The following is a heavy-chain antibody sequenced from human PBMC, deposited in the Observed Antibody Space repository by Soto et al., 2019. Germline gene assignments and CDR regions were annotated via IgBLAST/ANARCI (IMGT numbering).Heavy chain of an antibody. CDR3: TAAGDYVDY. D-gene: IGHD4-17*01. CDR2: IRSKANSYAT. V-gene: IGHV3-73*01. J-gene: IGHJ4*02. CDR1: GFTFSGSA. Sequence: EVQLVESGGGLVQPGGSLKLSCAASGFTFSGSAMHWVRQASGKGLEWVGRIRSKANSYATAYAASVKGRFTISRDDSKTTAYLQMNSLKTEDTAVYYCTAAGDYVDYWGQGTLVTVSS.